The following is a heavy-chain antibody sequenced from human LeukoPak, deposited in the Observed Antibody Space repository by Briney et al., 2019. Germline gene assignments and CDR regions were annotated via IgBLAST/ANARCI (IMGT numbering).Heavy chain of an antibody. CDR1: GFTFGDYA. V-gene: IGHV3-49*04. CDR3: TREAQYDILTAYPINYFDY. Sequence: PGRSLRLSCTASGFTFGDYAMSWVRQAPGKGLEGVSFIRSKGYGGTTEYAASVKGRFTISRDHSKSIAYLQMNSLKTEDTAVYFCTREAQYDILTAYPINYFDYWGQGTLVTVSS. CDR2: IRSKGYGGTT. D-gene: IGHD3-9*01. J-gene: IGHJ4*02.